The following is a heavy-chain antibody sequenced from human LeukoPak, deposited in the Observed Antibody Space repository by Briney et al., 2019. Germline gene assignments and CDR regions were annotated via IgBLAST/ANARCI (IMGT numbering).Heavy chain of an antibody. J-gene: IGHJ4*02. D-gene: IGHD3-3*01. CDR3: AREPFWSGYYSNLHFDY. Sequence: GGSLRLSCAASEFTFSSYNMNWVRQAPGKGLEWVSSISSSSKYIYYADSVKGRFTISRDNAKNSLYLQMSSLRAEDTAVYYCAREPFWSGYYSNLHFDYWGQGSLVVVSS. CDR1: EFTFSSYN. V-gene: IGHV3-21*01. CDR2: ISSSSKYI.